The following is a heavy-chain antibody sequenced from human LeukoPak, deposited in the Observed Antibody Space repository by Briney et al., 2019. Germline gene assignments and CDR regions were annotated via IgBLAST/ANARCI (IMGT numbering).Heavy chain of an antibody. CDR3: AKDLSSSSWNYFDY. V-gene: IGHV3-30*18. J-gene: IGHJ4*02. D-gene: IGHD6-13*01. Sequence: SGRSLRLSCAASGFTFSSYGMHWVRQAPGKGPEWVAVISSDGSNKYYADSVKGRFTISRDNSKNTLYLQMNSLRAEDTAVYYCAKDLSSSSWNYFDYWGQGTLVTVSS. CDR1: GFTFSSYG. CDR2: ISSDGSNK.